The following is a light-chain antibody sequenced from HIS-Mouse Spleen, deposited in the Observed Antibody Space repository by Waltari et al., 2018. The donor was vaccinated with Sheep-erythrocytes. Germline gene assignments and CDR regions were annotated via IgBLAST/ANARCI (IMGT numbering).Light chain of an antibody. J-gene: IGLJ1*01. CDR1: SSDVVGYNY. Sequence: QSALTQPRSVSGSPGQSVTISCTGTSSDVVGYNYASWYQQHPGKAPKLMIYAVSKRPSGVPDRFSGSKSGNTASLTISGLQAEDEADYYCCSYAGSYNHVFATGTKVTVL. CDR2: AVS. V-gene: IGLV2-11*01. CDR3: CSYAGSYNHV.